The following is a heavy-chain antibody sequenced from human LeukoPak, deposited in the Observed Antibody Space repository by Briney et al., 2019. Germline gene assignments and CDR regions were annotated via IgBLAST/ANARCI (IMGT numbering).Heavy chain of an antibody. J-gene: IGHJ6*03. D-gene: IGHD3-9*01. CDR1: GDSISRYY. CDR3: ARGRDDLLRYFYLDV. CDR2: IYSSGAT. Sequence: SETLSLTCAVSGDSISRYYWSWIRQPPGKGLEYIGYIYSSGATNYSSSLASRVTISLDTSKNHFSLELSAVTAADTAVYYCARGRDDLLRYFYLDVWGKGTTVTVSS. V-gene: IGHV4-59*01.